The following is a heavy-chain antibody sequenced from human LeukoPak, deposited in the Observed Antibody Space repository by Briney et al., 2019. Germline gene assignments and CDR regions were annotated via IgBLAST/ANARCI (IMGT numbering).Heavy chain of an antibody. CDR2: ISGSGGST. Sequence: PGGSLTLSCAASGFTLSSYSMSWVRQPPGQGLEWVSAISGSGGSTYYADPVKGRFTISGDTSKNTPYLQMNILRAEDTAVYYCARGDLYYDDSSGSHFDYWGQGTLVTVSS. CDR1: GFTLSSYS. D-gene: IGHD3-22*01. V-gene: IGHV3-23*01. CDR3: ARGDLYYDDSSGSHFDY. J-gene: IGHJ4*02.